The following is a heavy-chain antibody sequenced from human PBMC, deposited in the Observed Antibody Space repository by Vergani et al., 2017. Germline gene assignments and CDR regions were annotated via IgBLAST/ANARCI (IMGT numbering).Heavy chain of an antibody. D-gene: IGHD3-16*01. J-gene: IGHJ4*02. CDR1: GFTLSNYD. Sequence: QVQLVESGGGVVQRGGSLRLSCATSGFTLSNYDMQWIRQGPGKGLELVAFIQFDGSNQYYADSVKGRFTLSRDFSKNTLYLQMNSLRTDATATYYCAKHFRGWGIDYWGQGTQVIVSS. CDR2: IQFDGSNQ. V-gene: IGHV3-30*02. CDR3: AKHFRGWGIDY.